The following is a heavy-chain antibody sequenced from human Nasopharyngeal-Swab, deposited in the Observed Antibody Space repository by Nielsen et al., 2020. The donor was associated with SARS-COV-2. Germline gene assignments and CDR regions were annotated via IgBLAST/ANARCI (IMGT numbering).Heavy chain of an antibody. J-gene: IGHJ4*02. CDR3: AKDMQGTVPDQFDS. CDR1: GFTFSRDW. V-gene: IGHV3-74*01. Sequence: GESLKISCAASGFTFSRDWMHWVRQPPGKGLVGVSRISPDGRGTSFADSVKGRFTISRDNAKNTLYLQLNSLRTEDTAVYYCAKDMQGTVPDQFDSWGQGTLVTVSS. CDR2: ISPDGRGT. D-gene: IGHD6-19*01.